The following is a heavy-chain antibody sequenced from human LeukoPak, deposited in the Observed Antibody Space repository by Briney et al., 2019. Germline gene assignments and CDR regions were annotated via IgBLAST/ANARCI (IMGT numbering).Heavy chain of an antibody. CDR1: GGSISSGGYS. D-gene: IGHD3-22*01. V-gene: IGHV4-30-2*01. Sequence: SETLSLTCAVSGGSISSGGYSWSWIRQPPGQGLEWIGYIYHSGSTYYNPSLKSRVTISVDRSKNQFSLKLSSVTAADTAVYYCARGRYYYDSSGYYDYWGQGTLVTVSS. CDR3: ARGRYYYDSSGYYDY. J-gene: IGHJ4*02. CDR2: IYHSGST.